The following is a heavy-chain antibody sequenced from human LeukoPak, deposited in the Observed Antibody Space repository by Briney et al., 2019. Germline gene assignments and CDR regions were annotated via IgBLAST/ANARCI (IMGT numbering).Heavy chain of an antibody. J-gene: IGHJ4*02. Sequence: ASVKVSCKASGYTFTSNYIHWVRQAPGQGLEWMGMIYPRDGSTSYARKFQGRVTVTRDTSTSTVHMELSGLRSEDTAVYYCARDQEGSDYWGQGTLVTVSS. CDR2: IYPRDGST. CDR1: GYTFTSNY. V-gene: IGHV1-46*01. CDR3: ARDQEGSDY.